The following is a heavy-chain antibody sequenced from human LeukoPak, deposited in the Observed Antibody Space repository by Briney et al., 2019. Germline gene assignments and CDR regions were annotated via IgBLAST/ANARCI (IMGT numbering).Heavy chain of an antibody. Sequence: PSETLSLTCTVSRASICSYYWRWVRQPPGKGLEWIGEINHSGSNNYNPSLKSRVTISVDTSKNQFSLKLSSVTAADTAVYYCARGHCIAAAQGGNWFDPWGQGTLVTVSS. CDR1: RASICSYY. V-gene: IGHV4-34*01. CDR3: ARGHCIAAAQGGNWFDP. J-gene: IGHJ5*02. CDR2: INHSGSN. D-gene: IGHD6-13*01.